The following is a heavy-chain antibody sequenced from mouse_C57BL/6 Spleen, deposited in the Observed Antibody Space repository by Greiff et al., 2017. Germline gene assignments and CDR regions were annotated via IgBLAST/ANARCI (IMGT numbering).Heavy chain of an antibody. J-gene: IGHJ4*01. CDR1: GYTFTSYW. D-gene: IGHD3-2*02. Sequence: QVQLQQPGAELVKPGASVKMSCKASGYTFTSYWITWVKQRPGQGLEWIGDIYPGSGSTNYNEKFKSKATLTVDTSSSTAYMQRSSLTSEDSAVYYCARTAQATGAMDYCGQGTSVTVSS. CDR2: IYPGSGST. CDR3: ARTAQATGAMDY. V-gene: IGHV1-55*01.